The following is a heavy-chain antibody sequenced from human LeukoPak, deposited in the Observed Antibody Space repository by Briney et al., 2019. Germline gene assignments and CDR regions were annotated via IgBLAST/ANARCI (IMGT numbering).Heavy chain of an antibody. CDR1: GFTFADYA. Sequence: GGSLRLSCAASGFTFADYAMHWVRQAPGKGLEWVSLISGDGDYTYYTPSVKGRFTISRDNSKTSLYLQMNSLSTEDTALYYCAKTNSHISSWYYYGMDVWGQGTTVTVSS. CDR3: AKTNSHISSWYYYGMDV. CDR2: ISGDGDYT. D-gene: IGHD6-13*01. V-gene: IGHV3-43*02. J-gene: IGHJ6*02.